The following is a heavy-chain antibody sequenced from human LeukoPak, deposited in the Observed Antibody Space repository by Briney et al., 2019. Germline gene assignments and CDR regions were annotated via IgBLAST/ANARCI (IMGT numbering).Heavy chain of an antibody. CDR3: ATAGSSSWYKYFQH. V-gene: IGHV4-39*01. Sequence: SETLSLTCTVSGGSISSSSYYWGWIRQPPGKGLEWIGSIYYSGSTYYNPSLKSRVTISVDTSKNQFSLKLSSVTAADTAVYYCATAGSSSWYKYFQHWGQGTLVTVSS. CDR2: IYYSGST. CDR1: GGSISSSSYY. D-gene: IGHD6-13*01. J-gene: IGHJ1*01.